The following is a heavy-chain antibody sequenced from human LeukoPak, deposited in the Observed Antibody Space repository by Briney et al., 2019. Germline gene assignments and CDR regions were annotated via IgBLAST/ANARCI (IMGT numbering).Heavy chain of an antibody. D-gene: IGHD3-10*01. CDR2: ISASSKTI. V-gene: IGHV3-48*02. CDR1: GFTFSAYS. CDR3: VRGDGRFGELLNFDF. J-gene: IGHJ4*02. Sequence: GGSLRLSCAASGFTFSAYSMNWVRQAPGKGLEWVSHISASSKTIYYADSVKGRFSISRDNAKSSLYLQMNSLRDEDTAVYYCVRGDGRFGELLNFDFWGQGTLVTVSS.